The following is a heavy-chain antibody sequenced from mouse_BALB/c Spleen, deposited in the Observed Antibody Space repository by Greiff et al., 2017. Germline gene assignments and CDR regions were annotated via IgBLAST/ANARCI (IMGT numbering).Heavy chain of an antibody. J-gene: IGHJ3*01. D-gene: IGHD2-12*01. Sequence: VQLQQSGAELVRPGTSVKVSCKASGYAFTNYLIEWVKQRPGQGLEWIGVINPGSGGTNYNEKFKGKATLTADKSSSTAYMQLSSLTSDDSAVYFCSRNPSCYLAWFAYWGQGTLVTVSA. CDR3: SRNPSCYLAWFAY. CDR1: GYAFTNYL. V-gene: IGHV1-54*03. CDR2: INPGSGGT.